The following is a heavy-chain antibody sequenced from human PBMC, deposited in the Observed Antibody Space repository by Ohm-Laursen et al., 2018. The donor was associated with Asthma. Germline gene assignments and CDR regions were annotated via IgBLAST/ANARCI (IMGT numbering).Heavy chain of an antibody. CDR1: GASFSTYY. J-gene: IGHJ3*02. V-gene: IGHV4-59*12. D-gene: IGHD3-22*01. CDR3: AREGYDSSGIDAFDI. CDR2: IHRTGST. Sequence: GTLSLTCTLSGASFSTYYWGWIRQPPGKGLEWIGHIHRTGSTNYNPSLESRVTISIDTSTNQFSLKLSSVTAADTAVYYCAREGYDSSGIDAFDIWGQGTMVTVSS.